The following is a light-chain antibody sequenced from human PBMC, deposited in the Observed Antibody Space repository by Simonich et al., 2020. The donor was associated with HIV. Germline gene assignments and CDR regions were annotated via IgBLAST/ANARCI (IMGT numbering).Light chain of an antibody. CDR1: QSVLYNSNNKNY. CDR2: WAS. Sequence: DIVMTQSPDSLAVSLGERATINCKSSQSVLYNSNNKNYLAWYQQKPGQPPKLLMYWASTRESGVPDRFSGSGSGTDFTLTISSLQAEDVAVYYCQQYYNSPLTFGQGTNV. V-gene: IGKV4-1*01. CDR3: QQYYNSPLT. J-gene: IGKJ1*01.